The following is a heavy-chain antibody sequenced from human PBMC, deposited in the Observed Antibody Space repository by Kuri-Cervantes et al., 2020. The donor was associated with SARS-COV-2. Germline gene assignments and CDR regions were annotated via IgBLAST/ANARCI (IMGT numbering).Heavy chain of an antibody. CDR3: ARELYGLADY. D-gene: IGHD3-10*01. CDR2: MNFDGGSSA. Sequence: ASVKVSCKASGYTFTGYYMHWVRQAPGHGLEWMGIMNFDGGSSAGYARQFQGRVTMTRDTSTNTVHLELNSLGFEDTAVYYCARELYGLADYWGQGTLVTVSS. CDR1: GYTFTGYY. V-gene: IGHV1-46*01. J-gene: IGHJ4*02.